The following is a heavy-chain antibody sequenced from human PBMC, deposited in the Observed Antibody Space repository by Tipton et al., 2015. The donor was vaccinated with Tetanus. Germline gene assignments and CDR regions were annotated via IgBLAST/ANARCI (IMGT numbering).Heavy chain of an antibody. CDR3: ARAPNRISPAYDY. CDR2: ITPIFGTT. Sequence: QLVQSGTEMKKPGSSVKVSCKASGGTFTNYALSWGRQAPGQGLEWVGGITPIFGTTNSAPKFQGRVTITADESTNTAYMELSSLRSDDSAVYYCARAPNRISPAYDYWGQGTQIIVSS. CDR1: GGTFTNYA. V-gene: IGHV1-69*01. J-gene: IGHJ4*02. D-gene: IGHD1-14*01.